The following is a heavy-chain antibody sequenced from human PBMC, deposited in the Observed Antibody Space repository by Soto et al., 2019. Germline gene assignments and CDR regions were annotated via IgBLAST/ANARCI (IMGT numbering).Heavy chain of an antibody. CDR1: GYTFTSYC. CDR2: ISAYNGNT. D-gene: IGHD3-3*01. V-gene: IGHV1-18*01. Sequence: AVVKVSCKASGYTFTSYCISWVRQAPGQGLEWMGWISAYNGNTNYAQKLQGRVTMTTDTSTSTAYMELRSLRSDDTAVYYCARIWFRTIFGVVTLYYGMDVWGQGTTVTVSS. CDR3: ARIWFRTIFGVVTLYYGMDV. J-gene: IGHJ6*02.